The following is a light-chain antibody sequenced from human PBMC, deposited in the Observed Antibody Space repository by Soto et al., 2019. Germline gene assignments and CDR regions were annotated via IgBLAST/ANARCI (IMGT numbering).Light chain of an antibody. CDR1: SSDVGAFDY. V-gene: IGLV2-14*01. Sequence: QSVLTQPASVSGSPGQSITISCTGTSSDVGAFDYVSWYQQHPDKAPKLLIYEVSNRPSGISYRFSGSKSGNTASLTISGLQTEDEADYYCSSYIIASTPYVFGTGTKVTVL. CDR2: EVS. J-gene: IGLJ1*01. CDR3: SSYIIASTPYV.